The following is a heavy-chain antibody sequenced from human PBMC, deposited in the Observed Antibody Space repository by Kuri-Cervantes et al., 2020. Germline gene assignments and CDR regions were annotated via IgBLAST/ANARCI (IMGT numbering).Heavy chain of an antibody. CDR2: MNPNSGNT. D-gene: IGHD2-2*01. CDR3: ARAPYCSSTSCPRRKWNYYYYYMYV. Sequence: ASVKVSCKASGYTFTSYDINWVRQATGQGLEWMGWMNPNSGNTVYEQKFQGRVTMTRNTSTSTAYMELSSLRSEDTTVYYCARAPYCSSTSCPRRKWNYYYYYMYVWGKGTTVTVSS. J-gene: IGHJ6*03. V-gene: IGHV1-8*01. CDR1: GYTFTSYD.